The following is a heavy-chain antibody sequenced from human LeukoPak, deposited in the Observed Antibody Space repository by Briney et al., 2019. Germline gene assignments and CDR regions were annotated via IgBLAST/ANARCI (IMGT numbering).Heavy chain of an antibody. D-gene: IGHD3-10*01. Sequence: GGSLRLSCAASGFTFSSYGMTWVRQAPGKGLEWVSYISSSSSTIYNADSVKGRFSISRDNSKNTLYLLMNSLRVDDTAVYYCAKSGAFNPYRSGSIVGYFDYWGQGTLVTVSS. CDR3: AKSGAFNPYRSGSIVGYFDY. J-gene: IGHJ4*02. CDR2: ISSSSSTI. V-gene: IGHV3-48*01. CDR1: GFTFSSYG.